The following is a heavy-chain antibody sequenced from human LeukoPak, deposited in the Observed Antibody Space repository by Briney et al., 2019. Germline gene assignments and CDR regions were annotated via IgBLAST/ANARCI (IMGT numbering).Heavy chain of an antibody. J-gene: IGHJ4*02. V-gene: IGHV4-39*01. D-gene: IGHD1-26*01. Sequence: KPSETLSLTCTVSGGSISSSSYCWGWIRQPPGKGLEWIGSIYSSGSTYYNPSLKSRVTISVDTSKNQFSLKLSSVTAADTALFYCARSRVGATILHFDCWGQGTLVTVSS. CDR3: ARSRVGATILHFDC. CDR2: IYSSGST. CDR1: GGSISSSSYC.